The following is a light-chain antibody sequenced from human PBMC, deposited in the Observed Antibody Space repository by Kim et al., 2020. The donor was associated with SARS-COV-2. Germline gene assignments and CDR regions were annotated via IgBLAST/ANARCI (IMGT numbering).Light chain of an antibody. CDR1: QSINTY. CDR2: AAS. Sequence: SGSVGDRVTITCRKSQSINTYLNWYQHTTGKAPKVLISAASRLQRGVPSRFSGSGSGTDFTLTISSLQPEDVATYYCQHSFSVPYTFGPGTKLEI. CDR3: QHSFSVPYT. J-gene: IGKJ2*01. V-gene: IGKV1-39*01.